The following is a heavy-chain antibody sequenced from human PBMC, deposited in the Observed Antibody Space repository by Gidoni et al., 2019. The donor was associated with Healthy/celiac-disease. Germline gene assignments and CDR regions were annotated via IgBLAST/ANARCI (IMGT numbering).Heavy chain of an antibody. CDR3: ARDGYYYDSSLDY. CDR1: GFTFSSYA. Sequence: QVQLVESGGGVVQPGRSLRLSCAASGFTFSSYAMHWVRQAPGKGLEWVAVISYDGSNKYYADSVKGRFTISRDNSKNTLYLQMNSLRAEDTAVYYCARDGYYYDSSLDYWGQGTLVTVSS. CDR2: ISYDGSNK. J-gene: IGHJ4*02. D-gene: IGHD3-22*01. V-gene: IGHV3-30-3*01.